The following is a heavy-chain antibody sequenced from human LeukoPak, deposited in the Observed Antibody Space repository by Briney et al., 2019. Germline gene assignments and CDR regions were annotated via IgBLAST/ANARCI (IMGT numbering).Heavy chain of an antibody. CDR1: GGSVSRGSYY. J-gene: IGHJ5*02. CDR3: ARDPRSSGYCSGGSCSDWFDP. Sequence: SETLSLTCTVSGGSVSRGSYYWSWIRQPLGKGLEWIGYIYYSGSTNYNPSLKSRVTISVDASKNQFSLKLSSVTAADTAVYYCARDPRSSGYCSGGSCSDWFDPWGQGTLVTVSS. D-gene: IGHD2-15*01. V-gene: IGHV4-61*01. CDR2: IYYSGST.